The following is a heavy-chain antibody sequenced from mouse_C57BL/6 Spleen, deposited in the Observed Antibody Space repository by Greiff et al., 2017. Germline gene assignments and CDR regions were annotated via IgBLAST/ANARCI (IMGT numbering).Heavy chain of an antibody. CDR2: IDPETGGT. V-gene: IGHV1-15*01. D-gene: IGHD1-1*01. CDR3: TRRVYYYGSSSAWFAY. CDR1: GYTFTDYE. Sequence: QVQLQQSGAELVRPGASVTLSCKASGYTFTDYEMHWVKQTPVHGLEWIGAIDPETGGTAYNQKFKGKAILTADKSSSTAYMELRSLTSEDSAVYYCTRRVYYYGSSSAWFAYWGQGTLVIVSA. J-gene: IGHJ3*01.